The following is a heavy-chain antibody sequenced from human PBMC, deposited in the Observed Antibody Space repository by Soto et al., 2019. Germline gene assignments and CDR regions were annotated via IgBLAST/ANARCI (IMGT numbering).Heavy chain of an antibody. V-gene: IGHV5-51*01. CDR1: GYSFTSYW. CDR2: IYPGDSDT. Sequence: GESLKISCKGSGYSFTSYWIGWVRQMPGKGLEWMGIIYPGDSDTRYSPSFQGQVTISADKSISTAYLQWSSLKASDTAMYYCARRQGEAVAGYYYYGMDVWGQGTTVTVSS. D-gene: IGHD6-19*01. CDR3: ARRQGEAVAGYYYYGMDV. J-gene: IGHJ6*02.